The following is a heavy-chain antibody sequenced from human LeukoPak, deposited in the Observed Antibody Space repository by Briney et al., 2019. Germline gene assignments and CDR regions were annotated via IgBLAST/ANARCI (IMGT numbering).Heavy chain of an antibody. V-gene: IGHV4-59*01. CDR1: GGSISSYY. D-gene: IGHD6-19*01. CDR2: IYYSGST. J-gene: IGHJ6*02. Sequence: SETLSLTCIVSGGSISSYYWSWIRQPPGKGLEWIGYIYYSGSTNYNPSLKSRVTISVDTSKNQFSLKLSSVTAADTAVYYCARVSPVAGDGYYYYGMDVWGQGTTVTVSS. CDR3: ARVSPVAGDGYYYYGMDV.